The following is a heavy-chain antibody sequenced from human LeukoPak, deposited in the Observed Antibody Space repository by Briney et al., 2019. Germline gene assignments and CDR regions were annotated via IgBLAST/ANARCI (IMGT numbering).Heavy chain of an antibody. Sequence: ASETLSLTCAVYGGSFSGYYWSWIRQSPGKGLEWVSYISSSSSTIYYADSVKGRFTISRDNAKNSLYLQMNSLRAEDTAVYYCGRDYWGQGTLVTVSS. J-gene: IGHJ4*02. V-gene: IGHV3-48*01. CDR3: GRDY. CDR2: ISSSSSTI. CDR1: GGSFSGYY.